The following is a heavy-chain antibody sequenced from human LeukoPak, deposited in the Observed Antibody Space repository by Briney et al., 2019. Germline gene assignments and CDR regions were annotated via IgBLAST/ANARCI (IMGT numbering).Heavy chain of an antibody. CDR3: AKDGYDSSGYYPGY. CDR2: ISWNSGSI. J-gene: IGHJ4*02. CDR1: GFTFDDYA. V-gene: IGHV3-9*01. D-gene: IGHD3-22*01. Sequence: GGTLRLSCAASGFTFDDYAMHWVRQAPGKGLEWVSGISWNSGSIGYADSVKGRFTISRDNAKNSLYLQMNSLRAEDTALYYCAKDGYDSSGYYPGYWGQGTLVTVSS.